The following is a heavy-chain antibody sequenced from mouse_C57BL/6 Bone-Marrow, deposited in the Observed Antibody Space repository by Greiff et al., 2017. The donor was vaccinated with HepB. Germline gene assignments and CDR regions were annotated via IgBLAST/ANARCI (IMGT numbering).Heavy chain of an antibody. V-gene: IGHV5-12*01. Sequence: EVQVVESGGGLVQPGGSLKLSCAASGFTFSDYYMYWVRQTPEKRLEWVAYISNGGGSTYYPDTVKGRFTISRDNAKNTLYLKMSRLKSEDTAMYYCARHPITTGPFAYWGQGTLVTVSA. CDR1: GFTFSDYY. J-gene: IGHJ3*01. CDR2: ISNGGGST. D-gene: IGHD1-2*01. CDR3: ARHPITTGPFAY.